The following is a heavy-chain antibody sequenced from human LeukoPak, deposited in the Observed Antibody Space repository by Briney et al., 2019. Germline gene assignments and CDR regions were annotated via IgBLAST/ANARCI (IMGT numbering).Heavy chain of an antibody. CDR3: ARDEWLLDAFDI. J-gene: IGHJ3*02. D-gene: IGHD6-19*01. CDR2: INPNSGGT. CDR1: GYTFTGYY. V-gene: IGHV1-2*06. Sequence: ASVKVSCKASGYTFTGYYMHWVRQAPGQGGERMGRINPNSGGTNYAQKFQGRVTMSRDTSISTAYMELSRLRSDDTAVYYCARDEWLLDAFDIWGQGTMVTVSS.